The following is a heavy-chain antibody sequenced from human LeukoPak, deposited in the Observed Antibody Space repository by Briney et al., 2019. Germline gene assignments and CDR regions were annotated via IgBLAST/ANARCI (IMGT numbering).Heavy chain of an antibody. Sequence: ASVKVSCKAFGYTFTSNYMHWVRQAPGQGPEWMGVISPSGGSTSYAQKFQGRVTLTSDISTSTDYLELSSLRSEDTAVYYGARYNAVRDEAWWFNPWGQGTLVTVSS. V-gene: IGHV1-46*01. CDR1: GYTFTSNY. CDR3: ARYNAVRDEAWWFNP. D-gene: IGHD5-24*01. J-gene: IGHJ5*02. CDR2: ISPSGGST.